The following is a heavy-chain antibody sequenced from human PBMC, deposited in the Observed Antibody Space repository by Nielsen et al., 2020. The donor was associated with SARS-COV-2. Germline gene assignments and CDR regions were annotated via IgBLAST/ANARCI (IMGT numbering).Heavy chain of an antibody. J-gene: IGHJ3*02. CDR3: ARVGSSGWYSDAFDI. CDR2: IWYDGSNK. V-gene: IGHV3-33*01. D-gene: IGHD6-19*01. Sequence: GESLKISCAASGFTFSSYGMHWVRQAPGKGLEWVAVIWYDGSNKYYADSVKGRFTISRDNSKNTLSLQMNSLRAEDTAVYYCARVGSSGWYSDAFDIWGQGTMVTVSS. CDR1: GFTFSSYG.